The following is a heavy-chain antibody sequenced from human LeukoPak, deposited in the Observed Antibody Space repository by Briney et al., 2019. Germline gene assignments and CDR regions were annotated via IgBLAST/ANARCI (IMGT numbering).Heavy chain of an antibody. J-gene: IGHJ5*02. D-gene: IGHD3-3*01. Sequence: PSETLSLTCTVSNTSIRGSNYWGWVRQPPGKGPEWIATIHHSGRTYYNPSLKSRVTISADTSKNEFSMKLTSVTATDTAVYYCARVTDFWSGYYIRYFDLWGQGSLVTVSS. CDR1: NTSIRGSNY. CDR2: IHHSGRT. V-gene: IGHV4-38-2*02. CDR3: ARVTDFWSGYYIRYFDL.